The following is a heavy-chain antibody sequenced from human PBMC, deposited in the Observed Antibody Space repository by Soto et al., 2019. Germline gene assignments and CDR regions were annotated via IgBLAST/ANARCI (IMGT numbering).Heavy chain of an antibody. J-gene: IGHJ4*02. Sequence: VGFLRLSCAGSGVSWRSSPMSWVRRAPGKGLEWVSGINGGDDSEHYVDSVRGRFTIIRDNSKNLLLLQMNSLRVEDTAIYYCTKDSHRRILSPTHDHWGQGTQVTVFS. CDR1: GVSWRSSP. CDR2: INGGDDSE. CDR3: TKDSHRRILSPTHDH. V-gene: IGHV3-23*01.